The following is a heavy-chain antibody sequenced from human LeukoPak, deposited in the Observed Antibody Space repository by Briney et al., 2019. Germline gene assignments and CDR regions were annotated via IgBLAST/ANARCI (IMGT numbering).Heavy chain of an antibody. V-gene: IGHV5-51*01. CDR3: ARTTGIAVDANEYFDY. CDR1: GYSFTSYW. Sequence: GESLKISCKGSGYSFTSYWIGWVRQMPGKGLEWMGIIYPGDSDTRYSPSFQGQVTISADKSISTAYLQWSSLKASDTAMYYCARTTGIAVDANEYFDYWGQGTLVTVSS. CDR2: IYPGDSDT. D-gene: IGHD6-19*01. J-gene: IGHJ4*02.